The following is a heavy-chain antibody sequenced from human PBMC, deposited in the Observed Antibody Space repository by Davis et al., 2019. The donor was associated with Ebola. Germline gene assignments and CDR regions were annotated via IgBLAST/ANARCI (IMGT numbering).Heavy chain of an antibody. CDR1: GYTFTGYY. Sequence: AASVKVSCKASGYTFTGYYMHWVRQAPGQGLEWMGWINPNSGGTNYAQKFQGWVTMTRDTSISTAYMELSRLRAEDTAVYYCARDYGDHNRYYYYYGMDVWGQGTTVTVSS. D-gene: IGHD4-17*01. CDR3: ARDYGDHNRYYYYYGMDV. J-gene: IGHJ6*02. CDR2: INPNSGGT. V-gene: IGHV1-2*04.